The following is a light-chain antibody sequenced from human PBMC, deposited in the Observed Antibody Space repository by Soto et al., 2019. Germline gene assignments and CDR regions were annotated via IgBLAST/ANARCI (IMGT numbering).Light chain of an antibody. V-gene: IGLV2-14*01. J-gene: IGLJ1*01. CDR2: DVS. CDR3: CSYTTTSIYV. Sequence: QSALTQPASVSGSPGQSIAISCTGTSSDVGAYNYVSWYQQYPGKAPKLMIYDVSNRPSGVSNRFSGSKSGNTASLTISGLQAEDEADYYCCSYTTTSIYVFGAGTKLTVL. CDR1: SSDVGAYNY.